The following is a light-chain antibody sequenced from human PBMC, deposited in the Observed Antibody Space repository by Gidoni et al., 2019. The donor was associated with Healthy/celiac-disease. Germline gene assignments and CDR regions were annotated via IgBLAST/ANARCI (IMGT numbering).Light chain of an antibody. CDR1: TGAVTSGHY. CDR3: LLSYSSTGV. Sequence: PVLPQEPSLTVSPGGTVTLTCGSSTGAVTSGHYPYWFQQKPSQAPRTLIYDTSNKHAGTPARFAGTLLRSKAALTLSGAQPEDEAEYYCLLSYSSTGVFGTGTKVTVL. V-gene: IGLV7-46*01. CDR2: DTS. J-gene: IGLJ1*01.